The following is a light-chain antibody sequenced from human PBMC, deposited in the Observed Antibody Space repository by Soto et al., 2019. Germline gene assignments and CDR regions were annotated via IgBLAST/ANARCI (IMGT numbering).Light chain of an antibody. Sequence: IVLTQSPGTLSLSPGERVTLSCRASQSVSSSYLAWYQQKPGQAPRLLIYGASSRATGIPDRFGGSGSGTDFTLTISRLEPEEDAVYYCQQYGSSPWTFGQGTKVEIK. V-gene: IGKV3-20*01. CDR1: QSVSSSY. CDR2: GAS. CDR3: QQYGSSPWT. J-gene: IGKJ1*01.